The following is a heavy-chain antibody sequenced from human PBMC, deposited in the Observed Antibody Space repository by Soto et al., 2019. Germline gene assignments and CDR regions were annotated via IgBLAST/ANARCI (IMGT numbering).Heavy chain of an antibody. CDR2: ISAYTGNT. V-gene: IGHV1-18*01. Sequence: GAPGKVPCKGAGYTFTSYGISLVRKAPGQGREWMGGISAYTGNTNYAQKLQGRVTMTTDTSTSTAYMELRSLRSDDTAVYYCAADSGVVASNDAFDIWGQGTMVPVSS. J-gene: IGHJ3*02. D-gene: IGHD2-15*01. CDR1: GYTFTSYG. CDR3: AADSGVVASNDAFDI.